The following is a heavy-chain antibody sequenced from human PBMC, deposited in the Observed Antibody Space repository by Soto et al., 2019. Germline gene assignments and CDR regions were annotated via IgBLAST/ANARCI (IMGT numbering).Heavy chain of an antibody. V-gene: IGHV4-30-4*01. J-gene: IGHJ6*02. CDR1: GGSISSGDYY. CDR2: IYYSGST. D-gene: IGHD6-13*01. Sequence: SETLSLTCTVSGGSISSGDYYWSWIRQPPGKGLEWIGYIYYSGSTYYNPSLKSRVTISVDTSKNQFSLKLSSVTAADTAVYYCARGHSSSWSFNYYYGMDVWGQGTTVTVSS. CDR3: ARGHSSSWSFNYYYGMDV.